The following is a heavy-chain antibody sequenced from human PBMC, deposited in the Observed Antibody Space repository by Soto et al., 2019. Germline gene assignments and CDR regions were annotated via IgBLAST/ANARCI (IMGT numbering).Heavy chain of an antibody. V-gene: IGHV4-59*01. CDR1: GGSISSYY. CDR3: ARDRRVRGVVRLGDG. D-gene: IGHD3-10*01. Sequence: SQTMSLTCTVFGGSISSYYWSWIRQPTGKGLEWIAYIYYSGSTNYNPSLKSRVTISVDTFKNQFSLKLSSVTAADTAVYYCARDRRVRGVVRLGDGWGQGTTVTVSS. J-gene: IGHJ6*02. CDR2: IYYSGST.